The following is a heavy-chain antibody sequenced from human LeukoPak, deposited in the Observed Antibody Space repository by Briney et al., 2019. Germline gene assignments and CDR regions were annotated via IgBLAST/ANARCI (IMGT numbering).Heavy chain of an antibody. D-gene: IGHD3-22*01. CDR3: AKGITMIQRYGMDV. CDR2: ISGSGGST. Sequence: PGGSLRLSCAASGFTFSSYAMSWVRQAPGKGLEWVSAISGSGGSTYYADSVKGRFTISRDNSKDTLYLQMNSLRVEDTAVYYCAKGITMIQRYGMDVWGQETTVTVSS. J-gene: IGHJ6*02. V-gene: IGHV3-23*01. CDR1: GFTFSSYA.